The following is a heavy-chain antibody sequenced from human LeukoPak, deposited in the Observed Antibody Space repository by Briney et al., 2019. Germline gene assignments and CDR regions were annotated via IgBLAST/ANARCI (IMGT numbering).Heavy chain of an antibody. J-gene: IGHJ4*02. Sequence: KPSETLSLTCTVSGGSISSGGYYWSWIRQPPGKGLEWIGYIYYSGSTHYNPSLKSRVTISVDTSKNQFSLRLSSVTAADTAVYYCAREYSSGWSGAGYWGQGTLVTVSS. D-gene: IGHD6-19*01. CDR2: IYYSGST. CDR1: GGSISSGGYY. V-gene: IGHV4-61*08. CDR3: AREYSSGWSGAGY.